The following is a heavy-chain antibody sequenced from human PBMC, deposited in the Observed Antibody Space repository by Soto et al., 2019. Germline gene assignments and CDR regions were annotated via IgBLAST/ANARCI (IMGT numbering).Heavy chain of an antibody. CDR3: ARESGRLIGHYGMDV. V-gene: IGHV3-30-3*01. Sequence: GGSLRLSCAASGFTFSSYAMHWVRQAPGKGLEWVAVISYDGSNKYYADSVKGRFTISRDNSKNTLYLQMNSLRAEDTAVYYCARESGRLIGHYGMDVWGQGTTVTVSS. J-gene: IGHJ6*02. CDR1: GFTFSSYA. CDR2: ISYDGSNK. D-gene: IGHD1-1*01.